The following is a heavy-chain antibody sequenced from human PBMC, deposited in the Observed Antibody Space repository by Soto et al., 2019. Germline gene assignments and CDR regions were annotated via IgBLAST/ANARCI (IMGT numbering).Heavy chain of an antibody. CDR1: GESFSGYY. Sequence: SETLSLTCAVYGESFSGYYWTWIRQPPGEGLEWIGEINNSGSIKYNPSLKSRVTMSVDTSKNQFSLKLASLTAADTAVYYCARAAAIQSHQVEGQPPTSQTLDYWGQGTQVTVS. J-gene: IGHJ4*02. V-gene: IGHV4-34*01. CDR3: ARAAAIQSHQVEGQPPTSQTLDY. CDR2: INNSGSI. D-gene: IGHD1-26*01.